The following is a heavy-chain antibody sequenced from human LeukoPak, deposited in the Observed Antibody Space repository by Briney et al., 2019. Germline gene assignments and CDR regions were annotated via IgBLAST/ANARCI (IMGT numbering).Heavy chain of an antibody. CDR1: GFTFSSYA. D-gene: IGHD6-13*01. CDR2: ISSNGGGT. J-gene: IGHJ6*03. V-gene: IGHV3-64*01. CDR3: AREEEPSSSSWDYYYYMDV. Sequence: GGSLRLSCAASGFTFSSYAMHWVRQAPGKGLEFVSVISSNGGGTYYANSVKGRFTISRDNSKNTLYLQMGSLRAEDMAVYYCAREEEPSSSSWDYYYYMDVWGKGTTVTVSS.